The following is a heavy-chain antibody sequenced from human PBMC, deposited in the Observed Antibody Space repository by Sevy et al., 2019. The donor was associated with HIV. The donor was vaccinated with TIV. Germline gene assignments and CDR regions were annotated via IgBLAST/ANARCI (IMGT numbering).Heavy chain of an antibody. Sequence: ASVKVSCKVSGYTLSELSMHWVRQAPGKGLEWMGGFDEDGETLYAQKFQGRVTMTEDTSTDTAYMELSSLRSEDTAVYYCATDIVVGRDYWRQGTLVTVSS. J-gene: IGHJ4*02. CDR3: ATDIVVGRDY. V-gene: IGHV1-24*01. D-gene: IGHD2-2*01. CDR2: FDEDGET. CDR1: GYTLSELS.